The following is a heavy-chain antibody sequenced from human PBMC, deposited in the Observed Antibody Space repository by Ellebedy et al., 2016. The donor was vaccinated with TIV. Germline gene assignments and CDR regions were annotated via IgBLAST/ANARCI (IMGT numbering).Heavy chain of an antibody. CDR3: ARDREGAAYFDY. CDR1: GFTVSSNY. CDR2: IYSGGST. J-gene: IGHJ4*02. D-gene: IGHD1-26*01. V-gene: IGHV3-66*01. Sequence: PGGSLRLSCAASGFTVSSNYMSRVRQAPGKGLEWVSVIYSGGSTYYADAVKGRFTISRDNSKNTLYLQMNSLRAEDTAVYYCARDREGAAYFDYWGQGTLVTVSS.